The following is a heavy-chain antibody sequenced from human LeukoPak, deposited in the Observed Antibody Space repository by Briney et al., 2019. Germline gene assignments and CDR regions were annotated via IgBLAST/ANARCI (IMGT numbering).Heavy chain of an antibody. J-gene: IGHJ5*02. V-gene: IGHV4-34*01. Sequence: SETLSLTCAVYGGSFSGYHWSWIRQPPGKGLEWIGSICYSGSTYYNASLKSRVTISVDTSRTHFSLKLSSVTAADTAVYYCAREIQPWGQGTLVTVSS. CDR3: AREIQP. CDR1: GGSFSGYH. D-gene: IGHD1-1*01. CDR2: ICYSGST.